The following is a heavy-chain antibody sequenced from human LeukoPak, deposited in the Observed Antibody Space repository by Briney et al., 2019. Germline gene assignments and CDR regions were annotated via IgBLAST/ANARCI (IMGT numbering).Heavy chain of an antibody. Sequence: PGGSLRLSCAASGFTFSSYSINWVRQAPGKGLEWVSFISRGSSYIYYADSVKGRFTISRDNAKNSLYLQMNSLRAEDTAVYYCARGELATSYFDYWGQGTLVTVSS. V-gene: IGHV3-21*01. D-gene: IGHD5-24*01. CDR2: ISRGSSYI. CDR1: GFTFSSYS. J-gene: IGHJ4*02. CDR3: ARGELATSYFDY.